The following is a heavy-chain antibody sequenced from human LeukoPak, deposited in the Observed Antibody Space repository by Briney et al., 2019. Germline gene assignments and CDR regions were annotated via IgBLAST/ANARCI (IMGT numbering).Heavy chain of an antibody. Sequence: SETLSLTCTVSGYSISSGYYWGWNRQPPGKGLEWIGSIFHSGSTYYNPSLKSRVTISVDTSKNQFSLKLSSVTAADTAVYYCARAVEGGYSSSSWGYYYYMDVWGKGTTVTVSS. CDR3: ARAVEGGYSSSSWGYYYYMDV. CDR1: GYSISSGYY. CDR2: IFHSGST. D-gene: IGHD6-6*01. V-gene: IGHV4-38-2*02. J-gene: IGHJ6*03.